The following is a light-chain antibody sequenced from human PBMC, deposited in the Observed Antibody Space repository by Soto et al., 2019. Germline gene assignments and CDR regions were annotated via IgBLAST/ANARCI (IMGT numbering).Light chain of an antibody. CDR2: GAS. J-gene: IGKJ3*01. CDR1: QSVGNK. Sequence: EIVLTQSPGTLSLSPGERATLSCRASQSVGNKLAWYQQRPGQAPRLLIYGASNGATGIPDRFSGSGSGTDFTLTISRLEPEDFALYYCQHYGNSLFTFGPGTKVDIK. CDR3: QHYGNSLFT. V-gene: IGKV3-20*01.